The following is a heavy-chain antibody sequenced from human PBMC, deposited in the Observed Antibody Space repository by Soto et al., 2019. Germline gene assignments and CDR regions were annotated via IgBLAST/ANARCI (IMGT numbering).Heavy chain of an antibody. CDR1: GGTFSSHA. D-gene: IGHD2-2*03. V-gene: IGHV1-69*13. CDR3: GSVGYCSSTNCLFYYYHYGMDV. J-gene: IGHJ6*02. CDR2: IIPIFGTT. Sequence: VASVKVSCKASGGTFSSHAISWVRQAPGRGLEWMGGIIPIFGTTNYAQNFRARVTITADESPSTAYMELSSLTSEDTAVYYCGSVGYCSSTNCLFYYYHYGMDVWGQGTTVTVSS.